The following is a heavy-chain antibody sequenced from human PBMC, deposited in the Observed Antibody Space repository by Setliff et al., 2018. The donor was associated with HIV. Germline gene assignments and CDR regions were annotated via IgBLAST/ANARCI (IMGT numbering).Heavy chain of an antibody. CDR2: IIPMFGTG. J-gene: IGHJ6*02. CDR3: ARVGHSSSYHYYGMDV. D-gene: IGHD6-13*01. V-gene: IGHV1-69*05. Sequence: VASVKVSCKASGGTFSSYGLSWVRQAPGQGLEWMGGIIPMFGTGFYAQKFRDRVTITTDENRSTAYMELNSLRPEDTGVFYCARVGHSSSYHYYGMDVWG. CDR1: GGTFSSYG.